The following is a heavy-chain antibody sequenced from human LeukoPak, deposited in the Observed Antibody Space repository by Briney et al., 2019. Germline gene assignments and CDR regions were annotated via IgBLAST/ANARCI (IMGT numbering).Heavy chain of an antibody. J-gene: IGHJ4*02. D-gene: IGHD7-27*01. V-gene: IGHV4-39*07. CDR2: MYYSGST. Sequence: PSETLSLACTVSGGSISSSSHYWGWIRQSSGKGLEWIASMYYSGSTYYNPSLKSRVIISVDTSKNQFSLKLSSVTAADTAVYYCARSNWGSEYYFDYWGQGTLVTVSS. CDR1: GGSISSSSHY. CDR3: ARSNWGSEYYFDY.